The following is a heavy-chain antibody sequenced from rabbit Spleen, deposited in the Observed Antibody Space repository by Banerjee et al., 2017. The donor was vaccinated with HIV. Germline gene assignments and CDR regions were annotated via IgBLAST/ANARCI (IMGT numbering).Heavy chain of an antibody. Sequence: QEQLEESGGDLVKPEGSLTLTCTASEFTISNNYWMSWVRQAPGKGLEWIGCIDGGSSGTTYYASWAKGRFTISKASSTTVTLQMTSLTVADTATYFCARASNSDGRVYARGFGLWGPGTLVTVS. D-gene: IGHD6-1*01. J-gene: IGHJ4*01. CDR1: EFTISNNYW. V-gene: IGHV1S45*01. CDR2: IDGGSSGTT. CDR3: ARASNSDGRVYARGFGL.